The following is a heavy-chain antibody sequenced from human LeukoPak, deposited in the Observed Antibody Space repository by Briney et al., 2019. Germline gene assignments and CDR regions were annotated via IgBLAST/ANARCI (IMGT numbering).Heavy chain of an antibody. CDR2: ISGSGGST. J-gene: IGHJ4*02. CDR3: AKRSGYDFLRPGHARLDY. CDR1: GFTFSSYA. D-gene: IGHD3-3*01. Sequence: GGSLRLSCAASGFTFSSYAMSWVRQAPGKGLEWVSAISGSGGSTYYADSVKGRFTISRDNSKNTLYLLMNSLRAEDTAVYYCAKRSGYDFLRPGHARLDYWGQGTLVTVSS. V-gene: IGHV3-23*01.